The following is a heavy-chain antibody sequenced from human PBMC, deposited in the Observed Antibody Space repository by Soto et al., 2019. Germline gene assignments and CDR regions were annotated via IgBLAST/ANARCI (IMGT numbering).Heavy chain of an antibody. Sequence: AGGSLRLSCAASGFTFSSYAMSWVRQAPGKGLEWVSAISGSGGSTYYADSVKGRFTISRDNSKNTLYLQMNSLRAEDTAVYYCAKDLSLGLSIAVAGSLDYWGQGTLVTVSS. J-gene: IGHJ4*02. V-gene: IGHV3-23*01. D-gene: IGHD6-19*01. CDR3: AKDLSLGLSIAVAGSLDY. CDR1: GFTFSSYA. CDR2: ISGSGGST.